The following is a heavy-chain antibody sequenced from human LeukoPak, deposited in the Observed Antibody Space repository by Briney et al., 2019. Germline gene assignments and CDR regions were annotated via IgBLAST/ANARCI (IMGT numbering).Heavy chain of an antibody. Sequence: GSLRLSCAASGFTFSDYEMNWVRQAPGKGLEWVSYISSSSSTIYYADSVKGRFTISRDNAKNSLYLQMNSLRAEDTAVYYCARDCSGGSCYAEGHFYWGQGTLVTVSS. CDR3: ARDCSGGSCYAEGHFY. CDR2: ISSSSSTI. V-gene: IGHV3-48*03. CDR1: GFTFSDYE. J-gene: IGHJ4*02. D-gene: IGHD2-15*01.